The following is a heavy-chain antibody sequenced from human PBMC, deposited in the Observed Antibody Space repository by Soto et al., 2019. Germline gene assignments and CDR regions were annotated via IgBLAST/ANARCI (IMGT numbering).Heavy chain of an antibody. CDR1: GYSINSDKYY. CDR3: ARLEGLATISYYFDF. D-gene: IGHD3-3*01. Sequence: QLQLQESGPGLVKPSETLSLTCSVSGYSINSDKYYWGWIRQPPGKCLEWIGSIYFRGNTYYNPSLQTRVTISLDKSKSQFSMKLNSVTAADSAVYFCARLEGLATISYYFDFWGQGALVTVSS. CDR2: IYFRGNT. V-gene: IGHV4-39*01. J-gene: IGHJ4*02.